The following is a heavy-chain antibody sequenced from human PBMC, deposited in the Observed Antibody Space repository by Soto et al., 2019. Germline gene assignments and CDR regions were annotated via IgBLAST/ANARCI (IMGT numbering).Heavy chain of an antibody. V-gene: IGHV3-30*18. D-gene: IGHD5-12*01. CDR1: GFTFSSYG. CDR3: AKGLMATIHYYYYGMDV. CDR2: ISYDGSNK. Sequence: LRLSCAASGFTFSSYGMHWVRQAPGKGLEWVAVISYDGSNKYYADPVKGRFTISRDNSKNTLYLQMNSLRAEDTAVYYCAKGLMATIHYYYYGMDVWGQGTTVTVSS. J-gene: IGHJ6*02.